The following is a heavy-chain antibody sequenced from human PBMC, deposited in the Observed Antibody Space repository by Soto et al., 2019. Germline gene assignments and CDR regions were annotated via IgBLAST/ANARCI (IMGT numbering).Heavy chain of an antibody. Sequence: PSETLSLTCAVYGGSFSGYYWSWIRQPPGKGLEWIGEINHSGSTNYNPSLKSRVTISVDTSKNQFSLKLSSVTAADTAVYYCAREVPTPYYFDYWGQGTLVTV. CDR3: AREVPTPYYFDY. CDR1: GGSFSGYY. J-gene: IGHJ4*02. V-gene: IGHV4-34*01. CDR2: INHSGST.